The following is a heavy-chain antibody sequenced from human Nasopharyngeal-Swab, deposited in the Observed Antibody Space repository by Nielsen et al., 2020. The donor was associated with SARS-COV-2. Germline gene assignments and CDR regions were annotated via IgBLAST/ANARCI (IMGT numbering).Heavy chain of an antibody. D-gene: IGHD2-2*01. Sequence: SETLSLTCAVSGGSISSSNWWSWVRPPPGKGLEWIGEIYHSGSTNYNPSLKSRVTISVDKSKNQFSLKLSSVTAADTAVYYCARGIVVVPAAIVADAFDIWGQGTMVTVSS. V-gene: IGHV4-4*02. CDR3: ARGIVVVPAAIVADAFDI. J-gene: IGHJ3*02. CDR1: GGSISSSNW. CDR2: IYHSGST.